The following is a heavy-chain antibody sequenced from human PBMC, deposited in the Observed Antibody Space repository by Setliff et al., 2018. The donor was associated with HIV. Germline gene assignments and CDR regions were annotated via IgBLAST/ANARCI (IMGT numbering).Heavy chain of an antibody. V-gene: IGHV4-39*01. Sequence: ETLSLTCTVSGGSIRSSSSYWGWIRQPPGKGLEWVGIIYYSGSTYYNPSLKSRATISVDTSKNQFSLKLSSVTAADTAVYYCARHGVDDTSANYFRFGVHDHWGQGTLVTVSS. J-gene: IGHJ4*02. D-gene: IGHD3-22*01. CDR3: ARHGVDDTSANYFRFGVHDH. CDR1: GGSIRSSSSY. CDR2: IYYSGST.